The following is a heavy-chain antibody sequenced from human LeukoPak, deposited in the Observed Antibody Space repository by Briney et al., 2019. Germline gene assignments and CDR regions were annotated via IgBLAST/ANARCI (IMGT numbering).Heavy chain of an antibody. J-gene: IGHJ5*01. CDR3: ARAYS. Sequence: GGSLRLSCTASGFTFSSHWMSWVRQAPGKGLEWVANIKEDGSEDYYMDSVKGRFTISRDNAKNSLFLQMNSLEAEDTAVYYCARAYSRGKGTLVTVSS. CDR1: GFTFSSHW. CDR2: IKEDGSED. V-gene: IGHV3-7*03.